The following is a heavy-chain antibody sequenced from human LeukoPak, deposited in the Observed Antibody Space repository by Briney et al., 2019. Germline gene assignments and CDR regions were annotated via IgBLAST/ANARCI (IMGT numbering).Heavy chain of an antibody. CDR2: INPSGGST. CDR1: GYTFTSYY. D-gene: IGHD1-1*01. J-gene: IGHJ4*02. Sequence: ASVKVSCKASGYTFTSYYMHWVRQAPGQGPEWMGIINPSGGSTSYAQKFQGRVTMTRDTSTSTAYMELSSLRSEDTAVYYCTRATSSRYFDYWGQGTLVTVSS. CDR3: TRATSSRYFDY. V-gene: IGHV1-46*01.